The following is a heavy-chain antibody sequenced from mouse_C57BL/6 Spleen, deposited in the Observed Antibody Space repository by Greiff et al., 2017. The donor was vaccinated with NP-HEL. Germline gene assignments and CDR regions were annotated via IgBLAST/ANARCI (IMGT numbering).Heavy chain of an antibody. CDR3: ASHYYGSSYRGYAMDY. D-gene: IGHD1-1*01. V-gene: IGHV2-2*01. CDR1: GFSLTSYG. CDR2: IWSGGST. Sequence: QVQLKESGPGLVQPSQSLSITCTVSGFSLTSYGVHWVRQSPGKGLEWLGVIWSGGSTDYNAAFISRLSISKDNSKSQVFFKMNSLQADDTAIYYCASHYYGSSYRGYAMDYWGQGTSVTVSS. J-gene: IGHJ4*01.